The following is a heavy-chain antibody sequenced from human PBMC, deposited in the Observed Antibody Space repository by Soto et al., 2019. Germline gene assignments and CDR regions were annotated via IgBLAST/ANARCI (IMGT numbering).Heavy chain of an antibody. Sequence: QVQLQESGPGLLKPSETLSLTCTVSGGSIRSYCWTWIRQPPGEGLEWIGCICNSGSTNYNPSLKCRATISVDTQMNQFSLQLSSVTVADTTVYYCAGGGSIVVATRRLTDVWGKGTTVTVSS. CDR3: AGGGSIVVATRRLTDV. J-gene: IGHJ6*04. CDR1: GGSIRSYC. D-gene: IGHD3-22*01. V-gene: IGHV4-59*03. CDR2: ICNSGST.